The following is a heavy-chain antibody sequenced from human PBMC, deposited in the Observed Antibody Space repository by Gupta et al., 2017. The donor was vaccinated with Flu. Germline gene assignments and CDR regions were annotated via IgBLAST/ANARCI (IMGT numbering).Heavy chain of an antibody. CDR2: MNQDGSVK. CDR1: GFTFSSSW. CDR3: ARDPEWSAFDI. J-gene: IGHJ3*02. V-gene: IGHV3-7*01. D-gene: IGHD3-3*01. Sequence: EVLLVESGGGLVQPGGSLRLSCAASGFTFSSSWMSWVRQAPGKGLEFMANMNQDGSVKNYVDSVKGRFTISRDNAKNSLYLQMNSLTIDDTGVYFCARDPEWSAFDIWGLGTMVTVSS.